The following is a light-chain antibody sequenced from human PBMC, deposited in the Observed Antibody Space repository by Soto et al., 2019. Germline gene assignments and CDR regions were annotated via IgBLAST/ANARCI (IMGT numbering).Light chain of an antibody. V-gene: IGLV2-14*01. CDR1: SSDIGGSYY. J-gene: IGLJ1*01. Sequence: QSVLTQPASVSGSPGQSITLSCTGTSSDIGGSYYVSWYQHHPTKAPKLVIYESSNRPSGVSNRFSGSKSGYTAFLTISGLQPEDEADYYCSSFSATAILVFGTGTEVTVL. CDR3: SSFSATAILV. CDR2: ESS.